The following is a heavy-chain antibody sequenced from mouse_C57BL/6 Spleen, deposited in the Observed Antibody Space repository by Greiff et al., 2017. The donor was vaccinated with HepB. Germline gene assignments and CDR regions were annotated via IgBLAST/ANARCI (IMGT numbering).Heavy chain of an antibody. V-gene: IGHV5-17*01. D-gene: IGHD2-10*02. CDR1: GFTFSDYG. Sequence: EVHLVESGGGLVKPGGSLKLSCAASGFTFSDYGMHWVRQAPEKGLEWVAYISSGSSTIYYADTVKGRFTISRDNAKNTLFLQMTSLRSEDTAMYYCAKGVWYYYAMDYWGQGTSVTVSS. CDR2: ISSGSSTI. J-gene: IGHJ4*01. CDR3: AKGVWYYYAMDY.